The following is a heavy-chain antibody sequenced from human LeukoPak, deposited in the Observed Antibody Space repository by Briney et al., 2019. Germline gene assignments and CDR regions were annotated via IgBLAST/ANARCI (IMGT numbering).Heavy chain of an antibody. Sequence: ASVKVSCKASGYTFTSYGISWVRQAPGQGLEWMGWISAYNGNTNYAQKLQGRVTMTTDTSTSTAYMELRSLRSDDTAVCYCARGLASGSYSSGTFDYWGQGTLVTVSS. CDR1: GYTFTSYG. CDR3: ARGLASGSYSSGTFDY. CDR2: ISAYNGNT. D-gene: IGHD1-26*01. V-gene: IGHV1-18*01. J-gene: IGHJ4*02.